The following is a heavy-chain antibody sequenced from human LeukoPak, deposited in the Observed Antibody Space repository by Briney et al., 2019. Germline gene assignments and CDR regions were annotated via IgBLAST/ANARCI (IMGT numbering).Heavy chain of an antibody. CDR1: GGSFSGYY. D-gene: IGHD6-13*01. CDR3: ARREFSSSSVSGAFDI. CDR2: INHSGST. J-gene: IGHJ3*02. Sequence: SETLSLTCAVYGGSFSGYYWSWIRQPPGKGLEWIGEINHSGSTNYNPSLKSRVTISVDTSKNQFSLKLSSVTAADTAVYYCARREFSSSSVSGAFDIWGQGTMVTVSS. V-gene: IGHV4-34*01.